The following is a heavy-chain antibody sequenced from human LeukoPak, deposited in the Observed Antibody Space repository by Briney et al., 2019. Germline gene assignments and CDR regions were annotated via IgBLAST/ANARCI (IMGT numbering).Heavy chain of an antibody. D-gene: IGHD2-21*02. CDR2: IYYSGST. V-gene: IGHV4-39*01. J-gene: IGHJ4*02. CDR1: GGSISSSSYY. CDR3: ARHVAYCGGDCYPEYYFDY. Sequence: SETLSLTCTVSGGSISSSSYYWGWIRQPPGKGLEWVGSIYYSGSTYYNPPLKSRVTISVDTSKNQFSLKLSSVTAADTAVYYCARHVAYCGGDCYPEYYFDYWGQGTLVTVFS.